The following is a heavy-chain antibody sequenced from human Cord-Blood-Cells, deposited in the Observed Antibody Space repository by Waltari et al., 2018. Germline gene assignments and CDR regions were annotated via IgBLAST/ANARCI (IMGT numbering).Heavy chain of an antibody. CDR3: ARGVSGRDAFDI. Sequence: EVQLVESGGVVVQPGGSLRLFCVASGSTFDVYAMHWVRQAPWKGLEWVSLIRWDGVSTYYADSEKGRSTISRDNSKNSLDLQRNSLRAEDTALYYGARGVSGRDAFDIWGQGTMVTVSS. D-gene: IGHD3-10*01. CDR1: GSTFDVYA. CDR2: IRWDGVST. J-gene: IGHJ3*02. V-gene: IGHV3-43D*03.